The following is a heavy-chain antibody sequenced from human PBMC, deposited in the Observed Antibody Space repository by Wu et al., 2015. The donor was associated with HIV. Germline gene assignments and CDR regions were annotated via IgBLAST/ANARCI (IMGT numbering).Heavy chain of an antibody. J-gene: IGHJ4*02. Sequence: VQLVQSGAEVKKPGAVSEGLPARLLVTPLPSYGISWVRQAPGQGLEWMGWISGYDGNRNSAQKLQGRVTMTTDTSTNIAYMELRSLRFDDTAVYYCARDARNEWERVAFDYWGQGTLVTVSS. V-gene: IGHV1-18*01. CDR1: VTPLPSYG. D-gene: IGHD1-26*01. CDR2: ISGYDGNR. CDR3: ARDARNEWERVAFDY.